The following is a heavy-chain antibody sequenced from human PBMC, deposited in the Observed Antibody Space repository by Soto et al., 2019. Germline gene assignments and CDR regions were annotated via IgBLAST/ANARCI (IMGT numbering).Heavy chain of an antibody. Sequence: MQLEQAGPGLVRPSETLSLTCSVSGGSVTDNYWGWVRQTPGKGLEWIGYIYYTGITYYNPSLTRRVTMSLDTSKNRLSLKLDSMTAADTAVYYCARALDYDFWGGRNWFDPWGQGTQVTVSS. J-gene: IGHJ5*02. CDR2: IYYTGIT. CDR3: ARALDYDFWGGRNWFDP. CDR1: GGSVTDNY. V-gene: IGHV4-59*02. D-gene: IGHD3-3*01.